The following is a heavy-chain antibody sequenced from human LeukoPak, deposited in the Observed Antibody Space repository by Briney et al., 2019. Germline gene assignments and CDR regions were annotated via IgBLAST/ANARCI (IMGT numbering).Heavy chain of an antibody. J-gene: IGHJ5*02. CDR2: IYYSGST. V-gene: IGHV4-31*03. D-gene: IGHD3-10*01. Sequence: SQTLSLTCTVSGGSISSGGYYWSWIRQHPGKGLEWMGYIYYSGSTYYNPSLKSRVTISVDTSKNQFSLKLSSVTAADTAVYYCARVTYYYGLGSYRWFDPWVQGTLVTVSS. CDR1: GGSISSGGYY. CDR3: ARVTYYYGLGSYRWFDP.